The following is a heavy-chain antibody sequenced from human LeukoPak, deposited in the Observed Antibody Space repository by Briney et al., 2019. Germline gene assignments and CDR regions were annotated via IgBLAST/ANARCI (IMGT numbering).Heavy chain of an antibody. CDR2: ISYDGSNK. CDR1: GFTFSSYA. D-gene: IGHD3-22*01. Sequence: PGGSLRLSCAASGFTFSSYAMRWVRQAPGKGLEWVAVISYDGSNKYYADSVKGRFTISRDNSKNTLYLQMNSLRAEDTAVYYCARDPMIVYYFDYWGQRTLVTVPS. J-gene: IGHJ4*02. V-gene: IGHV3-30-3*01. CDR3: ARDPMIVYYFDY.